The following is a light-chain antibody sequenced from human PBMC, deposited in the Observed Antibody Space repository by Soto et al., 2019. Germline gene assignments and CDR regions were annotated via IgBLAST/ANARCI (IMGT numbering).Light chain of an antibody. CDR2: GNS. Sequence: QSALTPPPSLSGAPGQRVTISCTGSSSNIGAGYDVHWYQQLPGTAPKLLIYGNSNRPSGVPDRFSGSKSGTSASLAITGLQAEDEADYYCQSYDSSLSGFVFGTGTKVTVL. CDR3: QSYDSSLSGFV. V-gene: IGLV1-40*01. CDR1: SSNIGAGYD. J-gene: IGLJ1*01.